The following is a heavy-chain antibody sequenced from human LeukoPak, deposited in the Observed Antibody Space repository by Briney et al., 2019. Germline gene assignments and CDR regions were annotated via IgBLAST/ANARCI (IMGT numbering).Heavy chain of an antibody. CDR3: ASRRRYCSGGSCYGPFPYYYDSSGYYYVY. V-gene: IGHV4-38-2*02. CDR1: GYSISSGYY. J-gene: IGHJ4*02. D-gene: IGHD3-22*01. Sequence: SETLSLTCTVSGYSISSGYYWSWIRQPPGKGLEWIGEINHSGSTNYNPSLKSRVTISVDTSKNQFSLKLSSVTAADTAVYYCASRRRYCSGGSCYGPFPYYYDSSGYYYVYWGQGTLVTVSS. CDR2: INHSGST.